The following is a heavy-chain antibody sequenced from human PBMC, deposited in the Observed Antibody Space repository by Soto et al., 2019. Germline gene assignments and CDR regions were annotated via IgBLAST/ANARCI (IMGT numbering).Heavy chain of an antibody. CDR2: IIPIFGTA. D-gene: IGHD3-3*01. Sequence: SVKVSCKASGGTFSSYAISWVRQAPGQGLEWMGGIIPIFGTANYAQKFQGRVTITADESTSTAYMELSSLRSEDTAVYYCARRGVTIFGVVIAEDGMDVWGQGTTVTVSS. J-gene: IGHJ6*02. CDR3: ARRGVTIFGVVIAEDGMDV. CDR1: GGTFSSYA. V-gene: IGHV1-69*13.